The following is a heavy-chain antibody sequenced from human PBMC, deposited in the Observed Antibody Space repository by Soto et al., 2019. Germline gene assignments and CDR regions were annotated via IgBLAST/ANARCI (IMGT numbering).Heavy chain of an antibody. CDR3: AKDGGIGFGELSFLDY. D-gene: IGHD3-16*02. CDR2: ISGSGGST. Sequence: GGSLRLSCAASGFTFSSYAMSWVRQAPGKGLEWVSAISGSGGSTYYADSVKGRFTISRDNSKNTLYLQMNSLRAEDTAVYYCAKDGGIGFGELSFLDYWGQGTLVTVSS. V-gene: IGHV3-23*01. J-gene: IGHJ4*02. CDR1: GFTFSSYA.